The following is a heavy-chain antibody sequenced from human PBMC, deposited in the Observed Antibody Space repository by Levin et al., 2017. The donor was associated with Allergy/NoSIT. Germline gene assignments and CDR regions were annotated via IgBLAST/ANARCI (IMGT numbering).Heavy chain of an antibody. D-gene: IGHD3-22*01. V-gene: IGHV1-46*01. CDR1: EDTFTTSY. J-gene: IGHJ6*02. CDR2: IHPSGGTT. CDR3: AARTYSSLSTASYYYYYGMDV. Sequence: ASVKVSCKASEDTFTTSYMHWVRQAPGQGLEWMGVIHPSGGTTTYAQKFQGRLIMTTDTSTSTVYMELSRLGSEDTGVYYCAARTYSSLSTASYYYYYGMDVWGQGTTVTVSS.